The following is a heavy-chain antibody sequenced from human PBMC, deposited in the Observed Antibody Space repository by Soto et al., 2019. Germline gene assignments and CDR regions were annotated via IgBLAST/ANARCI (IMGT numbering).Heavy chain of an antibody. V-gene: IGHV2-5*02. CDR3: ARCTSSSSVARYYFDY. D-gene: IGHD2-2*01. CDR2: IYWDDDK. J-gene: IGHJ4*02. Sequence: QITLKESGPTLVKPTQTLTLTCTFSGFSLSTSGVGVGWIRQPPGKALEWLALIYWDDDKRYSPSLKSRLTITKDNSKNQVVLTMTNMDPVDTATYYCARCTSSSSVARYYFDYWGQGTLVTVSS. CDR1: GFSLSTSGVG.